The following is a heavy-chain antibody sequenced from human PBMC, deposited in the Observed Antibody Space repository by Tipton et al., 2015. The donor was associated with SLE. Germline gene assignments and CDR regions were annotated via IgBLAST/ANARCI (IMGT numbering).Heavy chain of an antibody. J-gene: IGHJ4*02. CDR1: GGSISSYY. V-gene: IGHV4-59*12. CDR2: IFYTGST. CDR3: ARGAPLGFDY. Sequence: LSLTCTISGGSISSYYWSWIRQPPGRGLEWIGYIFYTGSTNYNPSLKSRVTISVDTSKNQFSLRLSSVTAADTAVYYCARGAPLGFDYWGQGTLVTVSS.